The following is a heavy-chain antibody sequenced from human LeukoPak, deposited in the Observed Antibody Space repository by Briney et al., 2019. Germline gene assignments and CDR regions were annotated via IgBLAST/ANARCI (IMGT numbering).Heavy chain of an antibody. CDR3: ARRDYDYVWGSYRPLDY. CDR2: IIPILGIA. Sequence: SVKVSCKASGGTFSSYAISWVRQAPGQGLEWMGRIIPILGIANYAQKFQGRVTITADKSTSAAYMELSSLRSEDTAVYYCARRDYDYVWGSYRPLDYWGQGTLVTVSS. V-gene: IGHV1-69*04. D-gene: IGHD3-16*02. J-gene: IGHJ4*02. CDR1: GGTFSSYA.